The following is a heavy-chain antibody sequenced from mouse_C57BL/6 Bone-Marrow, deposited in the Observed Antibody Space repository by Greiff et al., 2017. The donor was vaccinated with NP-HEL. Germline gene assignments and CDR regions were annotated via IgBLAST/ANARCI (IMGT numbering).Heavy chain of an antibody. Sequence: EVQGVESGGGLVQPKGSLKLSCAASGFSFNTYAMNWVRQAPGKGLEWVARIRSKSNNYATYYADSVKDRFTISRDDSESMLYLQMNNLKTEDTAMYYCVRPPAGRRAMDYWGQGTSVTVSS. CDR3: VRPPAGRRAMDY. V-gene: IGHV10-1*01. CDR1: GFSFNTYA. CDR2: IRSKSNNYAT. J-gene: IGHJ4*01. D-gene: IGHD2-12*01.